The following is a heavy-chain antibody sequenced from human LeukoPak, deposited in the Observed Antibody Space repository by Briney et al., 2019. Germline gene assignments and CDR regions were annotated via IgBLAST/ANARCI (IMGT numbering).Heavy chain of an antibody. D-gene: IGHD6-19*01. V-gene: IGHV1-2*02. CDR2: INPNSGGT. CDR3: ARDLEVGVAGINY. J-gene: IGHJ4*02. CDR1: GYTFTGYY. Sequence: ASVKVSCKASGYTFTGYYMHWVRQAPGQGLEWMGWINPNSGGTNYAQKFQGRVTMTRDTSISTAYMELSRLRSEDTAVYYCARDLEVGVAGINYWGQGTLVTVSS.